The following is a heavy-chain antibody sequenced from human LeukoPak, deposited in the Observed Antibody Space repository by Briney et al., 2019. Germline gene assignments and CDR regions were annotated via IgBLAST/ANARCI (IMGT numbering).Heavy chain of an antibody. CDR2: ISYDGSNK. J-gene: IGHJ4*02. CDR1: GFTFSSYG. Sequence: GGSLRLSCAASGFTFSSYGMHWVRQAPGKGLEWVAVISYDGSNKYYADSVKGRFTISRDNSKNTLYLQMNSLRAEDTAVYYCAKSTLDYWGQGALVTVSS. V-gene: IGHV3-30*18. CDR3: AKSTLDY.